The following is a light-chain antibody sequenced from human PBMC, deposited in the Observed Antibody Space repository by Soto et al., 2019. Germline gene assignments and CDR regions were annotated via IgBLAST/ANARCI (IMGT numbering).Light chain of an antibody. Sequence: IVLTQSPGTLSLSPGERATLSCRASQSVSSSYLAWYQQKPGQAPRLLIYGASSRATGIPDRFSGSGSGTDFTLTISRLEPEDFAVYYCQQYGSSFTFGPGTKVDSK. CDR2: GAS. CDR3: QQYGSSFT. CDR1: QSVSSSY. J-gene: IGKJ3*01. V-gene: IGKV3-20*01.